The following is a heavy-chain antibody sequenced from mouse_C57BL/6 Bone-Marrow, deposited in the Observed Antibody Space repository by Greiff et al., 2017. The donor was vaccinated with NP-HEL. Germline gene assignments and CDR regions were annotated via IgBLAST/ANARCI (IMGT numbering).Heavy chain of an antibody. Sequence: QVQLQQSGPEPVKPGASVKISCKASGYAFSSSWMNWVKQRPGKGLEWIGRIYPGDGDTNYNGKFKGKATLTADKSSSTAYMQLSSLTSEDSAVYFCARYYGSLYYFDYWGQGTTLTVSS. CDR1: GYAFSSSW. D-gene: IGHD1-1*01. J-gene: IGHJ2*01. CDR2: IYPGDGDT. V-gene: IGHV1-82*01. CDR3: ARYYGSLYYFDY.